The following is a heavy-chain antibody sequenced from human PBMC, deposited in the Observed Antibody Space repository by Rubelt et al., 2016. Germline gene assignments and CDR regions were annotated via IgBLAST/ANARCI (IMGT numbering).Heavy chain of an antibody. CDR1: GGSISSSSYY. D-gene: IGHD3-10*01. CDR3: ARQGRVLWFGELLSAFDI. J-gene: IGHJ3*02. Sequence: QLQLQESGPGLVKPSETLSLTCTVSGGSISSSSYYWGWIRQPPGKGLEWIGSIYYSGSTYYNPSPKMWFTISVDTSKNHFSLKLSSVTAADTAVYYCARQGRVLWFGELLSAFDIWGQGTMVTVSS. V-gene: IGHV4-39*01. CDR2: IYYSGST.